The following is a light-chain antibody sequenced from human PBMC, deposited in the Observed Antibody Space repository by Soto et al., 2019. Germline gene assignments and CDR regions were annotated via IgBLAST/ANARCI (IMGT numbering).Light chain of an antibody. Sequence: DVPMTQSPSSLPTSVGDRVTITCRASQNITRYLNWYQQKPGRAPKLLIYAASSLQSGVPSRFSGSGSGTDFTLAISSLQPEDFATYYCQQSDSTPYTFGQGTKLDIK. CDR3: QQSDSTPYT. CDR1: QNITRY. CDR2: AAS. V-gene: IGKV1-39*01. J-gene: IGKJ2*01.